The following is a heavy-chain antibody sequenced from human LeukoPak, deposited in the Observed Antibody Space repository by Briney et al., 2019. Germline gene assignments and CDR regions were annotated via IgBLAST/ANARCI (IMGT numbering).Heavy chain of an antibody. J-gene: IGHJ4*02. CDR1: GFTFSSYW. CDR3: ARDPPSDCGGDCSPGY. Sequence: GGSLRLSCAASGFTFSSYWMHWVRQAPGKGLVWVSRINSDGSSTSYADSVKGRFTISRDNAKNTLYLQMNSLRAEDTAVYYCARDPPSDCGGDCSPGYWGQGTLVTASS. CDR2: INSDGSST. V-gene: IGHV3-74*01. D-gene: IGHD2-21*02.